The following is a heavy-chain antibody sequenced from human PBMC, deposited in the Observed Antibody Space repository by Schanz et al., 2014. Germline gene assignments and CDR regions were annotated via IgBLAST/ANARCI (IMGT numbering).Heavy chain of an antibody. Sequence: QLQLVQSGAEVKKPGSSVKVSCKLSGGTFSSYTISWMRQAPGQGLEWMGKIIPVLNIATYAQRFQGRVSITADTSTNTAHMELSGLRSEDTAVHYCARGRGFYDYWGQGTLVTVSS. V-gene: IGHV1-69*02. CDR2: IIPVLNIA. CDR3: ARGRGFYDY. J-gene: IGHJ4*02. D-gene: IGHD3-10*01. CDR1: GGTFSSYT.